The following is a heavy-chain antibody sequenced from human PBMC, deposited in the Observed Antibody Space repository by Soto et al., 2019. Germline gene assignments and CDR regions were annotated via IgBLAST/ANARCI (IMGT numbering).Heavy chain of an antibody. J-gene: IGHJ4*02. CDR1: GFTFSSYS. D-gene: IGHD1-20*01. Sequence: EVQLVESVGGLVKPGGSLRLSCAASGFTFSSYSMNWVRQAPGKGLEWVSSISSSSSYIYYADSVKGRFTISRDNAKNSLYLQMNSLRAEDTAVYYCARAIGYITGREGFDYWGQGTLVTVSS. V-gene: IGHV3-21*01. CDR2: ISSSSSYI. CDR3: ARAIGYITGREGFDY.